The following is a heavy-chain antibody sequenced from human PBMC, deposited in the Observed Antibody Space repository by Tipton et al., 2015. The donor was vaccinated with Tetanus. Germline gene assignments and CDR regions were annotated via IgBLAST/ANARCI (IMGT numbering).Heavy chain of an antibody. J-gene: IGHJ4*02. CDR1: GDSISSQNSY. CDR3: AGYSPGREYTFDY. D-gene: IGHD4-11*01. CDR2: THFSGSS. V-gene: IGHV4-39*01. Sequence: TLSLTCTVSGDSISSQNSYWGWIRQTPGRRLEWIGTTHFSGSSYYNPSLKSRVAMNVDTSRNQLSLRLTSVTAADTAVYYCAGYSPGREYTFDYWGRGTLVTVSS.